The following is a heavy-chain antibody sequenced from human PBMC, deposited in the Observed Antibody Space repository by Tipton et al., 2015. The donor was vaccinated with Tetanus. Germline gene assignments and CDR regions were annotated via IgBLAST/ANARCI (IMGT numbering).Heavy chain of an antibody. Sequence: QLVQSGAEVKKPGASVKVSCKASGYTFTGYYIYWVRQAPGQGLEWMGMIDPSGGSTSYAQKFQGRVTMTRDTSTSTVYMELSSLRSEDTAVYDCARGGGPLFDYWGQGTLVTVSS. V-gene: IGHV1-46*01. J-gene: IGHJ4*02. CDR1: GYTFTGYY. D-gene: IGHD3-16*01. CDR2: IDPSGGST. CDR3: ARGGGPLFDY.